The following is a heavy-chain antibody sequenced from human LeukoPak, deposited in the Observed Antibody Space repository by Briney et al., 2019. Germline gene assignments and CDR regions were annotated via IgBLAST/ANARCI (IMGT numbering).Heavy chain of an antibody. D-gene: IGHD3-22*01. CDR3: ARIDSSNYANGYYFDY. CDR1: GGSISSYY. Sequence: PSETLSLTCTVSGGSISSYYWSWIRQPPGKGLEWIGEINHSGSTNYNPSLKSRVTISVDTSKNQFSLKLSSVTAADTAVYYCARIDSSNYANGYYFDYWGQGTLVTVSS. V-gene: IGHV4-34*01. J-gene: IGHJ4*02. CDR2: INHSGST.